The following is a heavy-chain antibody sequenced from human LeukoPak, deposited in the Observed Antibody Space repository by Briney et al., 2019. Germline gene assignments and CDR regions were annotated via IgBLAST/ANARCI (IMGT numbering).Heavy chain of an antibody. V-gene: IGHV1-2*02. D-gene: IGHD5-12*01. CDR1: GYTFTAYY. CDR3: ARVWVEMATMGAFDI. Sequence: ASVKVSCKTSGYTFTAYYMHWVRQAPGQGLEWMGWIKPSTGDTNYAQNFQGRVAMTRDTSISTAYMELSRLRSDDTAVYYCARVWVEMATMGAFDIWGQGTMVTVSS. J-gene: IGHJ3*02. CDR2: IKPSTGDT.